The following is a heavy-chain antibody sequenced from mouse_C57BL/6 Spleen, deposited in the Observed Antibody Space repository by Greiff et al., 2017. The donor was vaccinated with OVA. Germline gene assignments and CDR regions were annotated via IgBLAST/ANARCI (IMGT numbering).Heavy chain of an antibody. D-gene: IGHD3-2*02. CDR2: ISDGGSYT. CDR1: GFTFSSYA. V-gene: IGHV5-4*01. CDR3: AREGQLRLRYAMDY. Sequence: EVQLVESGGGLVKPGGSLKLSCAASGFTFSSYAMSWVRQTPEKRLEWVATISDGGSYTYYPDNVKGRFTISRDNAKNNLYLQMSHLKSEDTAMYYCAREGQLRLRYAMDYWGQGTSVTVSS. J-gene: IGHJ4*01.